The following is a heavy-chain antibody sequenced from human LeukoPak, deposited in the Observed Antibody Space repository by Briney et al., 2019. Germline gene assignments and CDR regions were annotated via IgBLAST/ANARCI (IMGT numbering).Heavy chain of an antibody. D-gene: IGHD1-1*01. CDR1: GGSISSYY. V-gene: IGHV4-59*01. Sequence: PSETLSLTCTVPGGSISSYYWSWIRQPPGKGLEWIGYIYYSGSTNYNPSLKSRVTISVDTSKNQFSLKLSSLTAADTAVYYCGRAPELYYFDFWGQGTLVTVSS. J-gene: IGHJ4*02. CDR3: GRAPELYYFDF. CDR2: IYYSGST.